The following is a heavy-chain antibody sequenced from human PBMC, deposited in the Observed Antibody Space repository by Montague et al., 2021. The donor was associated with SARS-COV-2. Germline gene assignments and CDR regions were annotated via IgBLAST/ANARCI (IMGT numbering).Heavy chain of an antibody. J-gene: IGHJ6*02. V-gene: IGHV4-59*01. CDR2: IYYTGST. Sequence: SETLSLTCSVSGGSMINNYWGWIRQPPGEGLEWMGYIYYTGSTDYNPSLESRATLSIDTSKNEFSLKLTSVTAADTAVYYCARGGGRLQYSYYYGMDVWGQGTTVTVSS. CDR1: GGSMINNY. CDR3: ARGGGRLQYSYYYGMDV. D-gene: IGHD5-12*01.